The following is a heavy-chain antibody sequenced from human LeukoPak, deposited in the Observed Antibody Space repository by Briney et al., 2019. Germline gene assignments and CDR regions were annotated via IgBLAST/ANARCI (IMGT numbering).Heavy chain of an antibody. D-gene: IGHD5-18*01. J-gene: IGHJ4*02. Sequence: ASVKVSCKASGYTFTGYYMHWVRQAPGQVLEWMGWINPNSGGTNYAQKFQGRVTMTRDTSISTAYMELSRLRSDDTAVYYCAREWGTAMLTFDYWGQGTLVTVSS. CDR3: AREWGTAMLTFDY. CDR2: INPNSGGT. CDR1: GYTFTGYY. V-gene: IGHV1-2*02.